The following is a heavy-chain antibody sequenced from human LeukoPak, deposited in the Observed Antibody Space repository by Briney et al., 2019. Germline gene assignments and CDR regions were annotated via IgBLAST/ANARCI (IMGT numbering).Heavy chain of an antibody. CDR1: GGTFSSYA. Sequence: ASVKVSRKASGGTFSSYAISWVRQAPGQGLEWMGGIIPIFGTANYAQKFQGGVTITTDESTSTAYMELSSLRSEDTAVYYCARGYSSSSWEVAENYFDYWGQGTLVTVSS. D-gene: IGHD6-6*01. CDR2: IIPIFGTA. CDR3: ARGYSSSSWEVAENYFDY. V-gene: IGHV1-69*05. J-gene: IGHJ4*02.